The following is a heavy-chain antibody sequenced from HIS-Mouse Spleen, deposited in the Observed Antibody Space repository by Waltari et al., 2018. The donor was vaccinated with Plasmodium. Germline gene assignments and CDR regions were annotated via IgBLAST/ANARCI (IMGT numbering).Heavy chain of an antibody. D-gene: IGHD6-13*01. CDR3: ASSWYWYFDL. CDR2: IKQDGSEK. V-gene: IGHV3-7*01. J-gene: IGHJ2*01. CDR1: GFTFVSYW. Sequence: EVQLVGSVGGLVQPGGSLRLSWAASGFTFVSYWMSWVRQAPGKGLEWVANIKQDGSEKYYVDSVKGRFTISRDNAKNSLYLQMNSLRAEDTAVYYCASSWYWYFDLWGRGTLVTVSS.